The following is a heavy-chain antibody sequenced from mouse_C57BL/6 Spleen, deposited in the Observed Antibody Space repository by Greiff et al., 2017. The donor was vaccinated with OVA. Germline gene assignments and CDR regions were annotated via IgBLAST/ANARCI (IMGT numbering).Heavy chain of an antibody. Sequence: EVQLVESGGGLVKPGGSLKLSCAASGFTFSSYTMSWVRQTPEKRLEWVATISGGGGNTYYSDSVKGRFSISRDNAKNTLYLQMSSLRSEDTALYYCAREYYGSLDYWGQGTTLTVSS. CDR3: AREYYGSLDY. J-gene: IGHJ2*01. CDR2: ISGGGGNT. CDR1: GFTFSSYT. V-gene: IGHV5-9*01. D-gene: IGHD1-1*01.